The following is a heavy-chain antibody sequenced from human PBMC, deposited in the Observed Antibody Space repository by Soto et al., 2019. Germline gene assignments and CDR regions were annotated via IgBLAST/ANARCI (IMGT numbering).Heavy chain of an antibody. CDR3: ATGQQVRMADI. V-gene: IGHV3-11*03. CDR1: GFSVSAYY. J-gene: IGHJ3*02. CDR2: ISGDSVDT. D-gene: IGHD6-13*01. Sequence: QVQLLESGGGLVKPGGSLRLSCAASGFSVSAYYMGWIRQPPGKGLEWISYISGDSVDTNHAASVKGRFTISRDNAKNSLYLQMNSLRAEDTAVYFCATGQQVRMADIWGQGTMVTVSS.